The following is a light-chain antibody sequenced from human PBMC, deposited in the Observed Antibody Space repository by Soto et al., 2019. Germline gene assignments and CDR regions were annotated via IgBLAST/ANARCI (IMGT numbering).Light chain of an antibody. CDR2: SNN. Sequence: QSVLTQPPSASGTAGQRVTISCSGSTSNIGSNTVNWYQQLPGTAPRTLIYSNNQRPSGVPDRFSGSKSGTSGSLAISGLLSEDGADYYCAAWDDGLNGYVFGTGTKLTVL. V-gene: IGLV1-44*01. CDR1: TSNIGSNT. CDR3: AAWDDGLNGYV. J-gene: IGLJ1*01.